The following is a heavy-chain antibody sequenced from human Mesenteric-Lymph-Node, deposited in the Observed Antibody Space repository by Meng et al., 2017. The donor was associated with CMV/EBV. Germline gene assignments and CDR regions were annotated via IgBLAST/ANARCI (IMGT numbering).Heavy chain of an antibody. J-gene: IGHJ3*01. CDR2: INGYNGKT. V-gene: IGHV1-18*04. Sequence: ASVKVSCKASGDILSSVGWVRQAAGQGLEWMGWINGYNGKTTYAQNLQGRVTLTIDTSTNTAYMDLGSLRSDDTAVYYCARGDYIGSSSGSFLGGFDVWGQGTMVTVSS. CDR1: GDILSSVG. CDR3: ARGDYIGSSSGSFLGGFDV. D-gene: IGHD1-26*01.